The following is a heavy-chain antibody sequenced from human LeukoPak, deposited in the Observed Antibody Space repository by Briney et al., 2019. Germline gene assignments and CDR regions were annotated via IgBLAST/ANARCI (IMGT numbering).Heavy chain of an antibody. CDR1: GGSISSGSYY. J-gene: IGHJ3*02. V-gene: IGHV4-61*01. D-gene: IGHD1-26*01. CDR2: IYYSGST. Sequence: PSETLSLTCTVSGGSISSGSYYWSWIRQPPGKGLKWIGYIYYSGSTNYNPSLKSRVTISVDTSKNQFSLKLSSVTAADTAVYYCAREGDSGYSGSYKNAFDIWGQGTMVTVSS. CDR3: AREGDSGYSGSYKNAFDI.